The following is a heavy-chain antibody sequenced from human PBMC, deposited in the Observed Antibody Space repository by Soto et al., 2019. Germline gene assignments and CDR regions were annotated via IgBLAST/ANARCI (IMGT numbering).Heavy chain of an antibody. D-gene: IGHD2-15*01. CDR3: ARHGLGYCSGGSCYYYYYYGMDV. J-gene: IGHJ6*02. Sequence: QVQLQESGPGLVKPSETLSLTCTVSGGSISSYYWSWIRQPPGKGLEWIGYIYYSGSTNYNPSLKRRVTISVDTSKNQFSLKRSSVTAADTAVYYCARHGLGYCSGGSCYYYYYYGMDVWGQGTTVTVSS. CDR2: IYYSGST. CDR1: GGSISSYY. V-gene: IGHV4-59*08.